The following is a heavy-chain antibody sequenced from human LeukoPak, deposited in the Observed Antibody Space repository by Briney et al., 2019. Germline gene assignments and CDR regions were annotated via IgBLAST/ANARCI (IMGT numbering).Heavy chain of an antibody. CDR1: GFTFSSYA. Sequence: GGSLRLSCAASGFTFSSYAMSWVRQAPGKGLEWVSAISGSGGSTYYADSVKGRFTISRDNTKNTLYLRMNSLRVEDTALYYCAKLRELVTYYYYYGLDVWGQGTTVTVSS. D-gene: IGHD1-1*01. CDR2: ISGSGGST. J-gene: IGHJ6*02. CDR3: AKLRELVTYYYYYGLDV. V-gene: IGHV3-23*01.